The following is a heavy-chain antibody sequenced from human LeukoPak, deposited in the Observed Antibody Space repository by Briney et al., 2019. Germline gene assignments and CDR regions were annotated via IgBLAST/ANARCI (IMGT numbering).Heavy chain of an antibody. Sequence: PSETLSLTCNVSGGSISNANYYWAWIRQPPGKGLEWIGEINHSGSTNYNPSLKSRVTISVDTSKNQFSLKLSSVTAADTAVYYCARRNRPTRGIAVAGRRGPFDYWGQGTLVTVSS. CDR2: INHSGST. V-gene: IGHV4-39*07. CDR1: GGSISNANYY. D-gene: IGHD6-19*01. J-gene: IGHJ4*02. CDR3: ARRNRPTRGIAVAGRRGPFDY.